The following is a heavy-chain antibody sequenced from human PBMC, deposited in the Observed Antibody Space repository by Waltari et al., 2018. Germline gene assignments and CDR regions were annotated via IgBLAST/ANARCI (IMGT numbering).Heavy chain of an antibody. CDR2: IIPIFGTA. V-gene: IGHV1-69*05. D-gene: IGHD6-13*01. CDR1: GGTFSSYA. J-gene: IGHJ6*03. CDR3: ARGEDSSSWPYYYYMDV. Sequence: QVQLVQSGAEVKKPGSSVKVSCKASGGTFSSYAISWVRQAPGQGIEWMGGIIPIFGTANYAQKFQGRVTITTDESTSTAYMELSSLRSEDTAVYYCARGEDSSSWPYYYYMDVWGKGTTVTVSS.